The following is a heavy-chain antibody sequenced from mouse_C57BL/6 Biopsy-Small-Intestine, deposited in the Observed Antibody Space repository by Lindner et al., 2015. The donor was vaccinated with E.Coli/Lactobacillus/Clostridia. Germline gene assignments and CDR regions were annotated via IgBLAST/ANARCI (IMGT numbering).Heavy chain of an antibody. D-gene: IGHD2-5*01. CDR1: GYSFTGYN. CDR2: INPYYGST. CDR3: ARDYSNYFAWFAY. J-gene: IGHJ3*01. Sequence: VQLQESGAELVKPGASVKISCKASGYSFTGYNMNWVKQSHGKSLEWIGNINPYYGSTSYNQKFKGKATLTVDKSSSTAYMQLNSLTSEDSAVYYCARDYSNYFAWFAYWGQGTLVTVSA. V-gene: IGHV1-39*01.